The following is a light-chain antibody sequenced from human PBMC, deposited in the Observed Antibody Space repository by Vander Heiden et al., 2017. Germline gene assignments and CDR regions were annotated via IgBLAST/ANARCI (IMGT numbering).Light chain of an antibody. Sequence: QSALTQPPSASGSPGQSVTISCTGTSSDVGGYDYVSWYQQHPGKAPKLIIYEVNKRPSVVPDRFSGSQSGNTASLTVSGLQAEDEGDYFCSSYAGTNTEVFGTGTKVTVL. CDR1: SSDVGGYDY. J-gene: IGLJ1*01. CDR2: EVN. V-gene: IGLV2-8*01. CDR3: SSYAGTNTEV.